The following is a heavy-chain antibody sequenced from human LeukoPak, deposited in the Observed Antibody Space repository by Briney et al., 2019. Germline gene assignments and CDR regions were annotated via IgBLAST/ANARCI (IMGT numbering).Heavy chain of an antibody. CDR1: GLSVSKNY. CDR2: LTDDIT. CDR3: ARNGITIFALDV. Sequence: GGSLRLSCAASGLSVSKNYMTWVRLVPGQGLEWVSALTDDITYYAESVKGRFTISRDISKNTLYLQMNSLRVEDTAVYFCARNGITIFALDVWGQGTSVTVSS. D-gene: IGHD3-9*01. V-gene: IGHV3-53*01. J-gene: IGHJ6*02.